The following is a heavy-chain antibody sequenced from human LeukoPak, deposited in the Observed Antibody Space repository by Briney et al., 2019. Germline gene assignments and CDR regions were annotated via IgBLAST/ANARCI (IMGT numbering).Heavy chain of an antibody. CDR2: IRFDGTNK. CDR1: GFSFRNFG. V-gene: IGHV3-30*02. D-gene: IGHD2-2*01. Sequence: PGGSLRLSRAASGFSFRNFGMHWVRQAPGKGLEWVAFIRFDGTNKYYTDSVEGRFTISRDNSKNTLYLQMGSLRAEDTAVYYCAKDKGFCTTTTCYVLSNDAFDIWGQGTMVTVSS. CDR3: AKDKGFCTTTTCYVLSNDAFDI. J-gene: IGHJ3*02.